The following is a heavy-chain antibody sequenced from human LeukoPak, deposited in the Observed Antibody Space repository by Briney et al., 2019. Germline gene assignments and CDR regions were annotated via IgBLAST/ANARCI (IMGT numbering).Heavy chain of an antibody. Sequence: PGGSLRLSCAASGFTFSSMNWVRQAPGKGLEWVSYISSSSSTIYYADSVKGRFTISRDNAKNSLYLQMNSLRAEDTAVYYCARGLGSSWYGTLNYLDYWGQGALVTVSS. V-gene: IGHV3-48*01. J-gene: IGHJ4*02. D-gene: IGHD6-13*01. CDR3: ARGLGSSWYGTLNYLDY. CDR1: GFTFSS. CDR2: ISSSSSTI.